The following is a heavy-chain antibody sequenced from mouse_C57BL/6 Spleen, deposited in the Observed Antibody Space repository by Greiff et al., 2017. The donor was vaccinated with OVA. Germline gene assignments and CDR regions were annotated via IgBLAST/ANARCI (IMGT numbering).Heavy chain of an antibody. CDR1: GYAFSSSW. D-gene: IGHD1-1*01. CDR2: IYPGDGDT. CDR3: AGPGHYYGPFAY. J-gene: IGHJ3*01. Sequence: QVQLQQSGPELVKPGASVKISCKASGYAFSSSWMNWVKQRPGKGLEWIGRIYPGDGDTNYNGKFKGKATLTADKSSSTAYMQLSSLTSEDSAVYFCAGPGHYYGPFAYWGQGTLVTVSA. V-gene: IGHV1-82*01.